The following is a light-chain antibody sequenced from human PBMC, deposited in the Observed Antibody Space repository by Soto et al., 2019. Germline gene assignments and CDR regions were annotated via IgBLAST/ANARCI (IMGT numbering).Light chain of an antibody. CDR1: QSVSSNY. CDR2: ATS. J-gene: IGKJ2*03. CDR3: QQYGDYNSPRYS. Sequence: ELVLTQSPGTLSLSPGDRVTLSCRASQSVSSNYLAWYQQNPGQAPRLLIYATSARATGIPDRFSGSGSGTDFTLTISRLEPEDFAMYYCQQYGDYNSPRYSFGQGTRLE. V-gene: IGKV3-20*01.